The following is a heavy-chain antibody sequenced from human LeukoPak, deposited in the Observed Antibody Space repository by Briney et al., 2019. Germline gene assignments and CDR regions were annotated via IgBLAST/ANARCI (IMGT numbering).Heavy chain of an antibody. CDR2: ISYDGSNK. V-gene: IGHV3-30*18. CDR3: AKDGEILRFLESEDYYFDY. D-gene: IGHD3-3*01. CDR1: GFTFSSYG. J-gene: IGHJ4*02. Sequence: QTGGSLRLSCAASGFTFSSYGMHWVRQAPGKGLEWVAVISYDGSNKYYADSVKGRFTISRDNSKNTLYLQMNSLRDEDTAVYYCAKDGEILRFLESEDYYFDYWGQGALVTVSS.